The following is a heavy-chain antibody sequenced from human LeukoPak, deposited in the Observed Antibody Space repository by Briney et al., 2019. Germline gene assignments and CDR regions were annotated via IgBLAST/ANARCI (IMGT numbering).Heavy chain of an antibody. Sequence: GGSLRLSCTASGFTFGDYAMSWVRQAPGKGLEWVANIKQDGSEKYYVDSVKGRFTTSRDNAKNSLYLQMNSLRGEDTAVYYCARRQYLLNFDYWGQGTLVTVSS. CDR2: IKQDGSEK. D-gene: IGHD2-21*01. V-gene: IGHV3-7*03. J-gene: IGHJ4*02. CDR3: ARRQYLLNFDY. CDR1: GFTFGDYA.